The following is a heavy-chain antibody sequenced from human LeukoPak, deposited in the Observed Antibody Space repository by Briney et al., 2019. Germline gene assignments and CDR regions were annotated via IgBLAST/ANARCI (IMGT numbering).Heavy chain of an antibody. CDR3: ARGIYCSGGSCYPLIDY. V-gene: IGHV4-39*01. Sequence: SETLSLTCTVSGGSISSSSYYWGWIRQPPGKGLEWIGSIYYSGSTYYNPSLKSRVTISVDTSKNQFSLKLSSVTAADTAVYYCARGIYCSGGSCYPLIDYWGQGTLVTVSS. CDR1: GGSISSSSYY. J-gene: IGHJ4*02. D-gene: IGHD2-15*01. CDR2: IYYSGST.